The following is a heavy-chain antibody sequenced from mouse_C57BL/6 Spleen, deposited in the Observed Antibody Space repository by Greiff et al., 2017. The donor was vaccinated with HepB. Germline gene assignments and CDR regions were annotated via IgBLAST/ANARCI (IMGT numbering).Heavy chain of an antibody. J-gene: IGHJ1*03. CDR1: GYTFTSYW. CDR3: ARERGGSSYVWYFDV. CDR2: INPSNGGT. V-gene: IGHV1-53*01. Sequence: VQLQQPGTELVKPGASVKLSCKASGYTFTSYWMHWVKQRPGQGLEWIGNINPSNGGTNYNEKFKSKATLTVDKSSSTAYMQLSSLTSEDSAVYYCARERGGSSYVWYFDVWGTGTTVTVAA. D-gene: IGHD1-1*01.